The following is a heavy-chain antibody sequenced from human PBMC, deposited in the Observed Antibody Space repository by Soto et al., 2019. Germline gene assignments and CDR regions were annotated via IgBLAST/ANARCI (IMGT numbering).Heavy chain of an antibody. D-gene: IGHD5-12*01. CDR3: ARGGDVNYSPGMDV. CDR1: GYTFTSYG. V-gene: IGHV1-18*01. J-gene: IGHJ6*02. Sequence: QVQLVQSGGEVKKPGASVKLSCTASGYTFTSYGISWVRQAPGQGLEWMGWISAYNGKTNYAQNVQGRVTMTTDTSTRTAYIDVRSLTSDDTAVYYCARGGDVNYSPGMDVWGQGATVTVAS. CDR2: ISAYNGKT.